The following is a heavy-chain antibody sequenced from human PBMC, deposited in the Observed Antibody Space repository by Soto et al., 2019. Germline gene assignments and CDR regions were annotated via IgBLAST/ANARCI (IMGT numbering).Heavy chain of an antibody. CDR3: ARAIVVVVAAKSPIFDY. V-gene: IGHV4-31*03. CDR1: GGSISSGGYY. CDR2: IYYSGST. D-gene: IGHD2-15*01. J-gene: IGHJ4*02. Sequence: PSETLSLTCTVSGGSISSGGYYWNWIRQHPGKGLEWIGYIYYSGSTYYNPSLKSRVTISVDTSKNQFSLKLSSVTAADTAVYYCARAIVVVVAAKSPIFDYWGQGTLVTVSS.